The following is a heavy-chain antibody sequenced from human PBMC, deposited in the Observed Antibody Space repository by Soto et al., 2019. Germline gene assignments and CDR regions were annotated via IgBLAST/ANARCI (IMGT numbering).Heavy chain of an antibody. CDR1: GLTFSNYW. CDR2: INQDGSES. Sequence: EVQLVESGGGLVQPGGSLRLSCVVSGLTFSNYWMSWVRQAPGKGLEWVANINQDGSESYYVDSVKGRCTISRDTAKNSLYLQMTSRRAEDTAVYYCARPARECSSPGCANWGQGTVVSVSS. D-gene: IGHD2-2*01. CDR3: ARPARECSSPGCAN. V-gene: IGHV3-7*01. J-gene: IGHJ4*02.